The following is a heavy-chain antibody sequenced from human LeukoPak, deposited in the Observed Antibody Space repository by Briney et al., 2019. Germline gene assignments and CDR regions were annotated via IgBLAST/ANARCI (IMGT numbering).Heavy chain of an antibody. V-gene: IGHV3-23*01. CDR1: GLTFSDYY. D-gene: IGHD3-9*01. Sequence: PGGSLRLSCAASGLTFSDYYMSWIRQAPGKGLEWVSAITGSGGNTYYADSVKGRFTISRDNSKNTVSLQMNSLRAEDTAVYYCAKWGDYDVLTGYYVSDYWGQGTLVTVSS. J-gene: IGHJ4*02. CDR2: ITGSGGNT. CDR3: AKWGDYDVLTGYYVSDY.